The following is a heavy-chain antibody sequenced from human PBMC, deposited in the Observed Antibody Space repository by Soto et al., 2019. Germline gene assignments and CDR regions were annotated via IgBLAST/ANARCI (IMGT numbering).Heavy chain of an antibody. CDR1: RFRVGVYV. J-gene: IGHJ4*02. CDR3: TRDLDSDRSGSKYYFEY. Sequence: SSRKIASTSCRFRVGVYVMNGFRQAKGKGLEWVGFIRSKAYGGTTEYAASVKGRFTISRDDSKSIAYLQMNSLKTEDTAVYHCTRDLDSDRSGSKYYFEYWRQGTLVTFS. D-gene: IGHD3-22*01. V-gene: IGHV3-49*03. CDR2: IRSKAYGGTT.